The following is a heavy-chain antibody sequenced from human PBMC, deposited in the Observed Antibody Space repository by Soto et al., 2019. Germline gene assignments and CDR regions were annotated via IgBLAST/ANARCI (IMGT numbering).Heavy chain of an antibody. CDR2: IYHSGGT. V-gene: IGHV4-30-2*01. Sequence: QLQLQESGSGLVKPSQTLSLTCAVSGDSISSGGYSWNWIRQPPGKGLEWIGYIYHSGGTDYNPSLKSRVTITVDSSNKQFSLKLNSVTAADTAVYYCARDSRSGYYLEYWGQGTLVTVSS. CDR1: GDSISSGGYS. D-gene: IGHD3-22*01. CDR3: ARDSRSGYYLEY. J-gene: IGHJ4*02.